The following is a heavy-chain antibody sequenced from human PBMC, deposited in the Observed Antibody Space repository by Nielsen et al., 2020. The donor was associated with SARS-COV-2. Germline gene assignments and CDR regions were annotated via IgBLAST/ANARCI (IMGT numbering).Heavy chain of an antibody. CDR2: IYPGDSVT. CDR3: ARRRYSYNAFYI. V-gene: IGHV5-51*01. D-gene: IGHD5-18*01. Sequence: GEFLKISCQGSGSSFTSYWISWVRQMPGKGLEWMGIIYPGDSVTRYRPSFQSQVTISADKSISPAYLQWSSLKASDTAMYYCARRRYSYNAFYIWGQGTMVTVSS. J-gene: IGHJ3*02. CDR1: GSSFTSYW.